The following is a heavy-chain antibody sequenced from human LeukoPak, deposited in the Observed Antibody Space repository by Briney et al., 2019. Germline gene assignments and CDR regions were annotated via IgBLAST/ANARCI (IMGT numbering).Heavy chain of an antibody. D-gene: IGHD1-26*01. V-gene: IGHV1-18*01. J-gene: IGHJ4*02. Sequence: ASVKVSCTASGYTFTSYGISWVRQAPGQGLEWMGWISPYNTNTNNVQNLQARVTMTTDTSTSTAYMELKSLRSDDTAVYYCARDREHQDYWGQGTLVTVSS. CDR1: GYTFTSYG. CDR2: ISPYNTNT. CDR3: ARDREHQDY.